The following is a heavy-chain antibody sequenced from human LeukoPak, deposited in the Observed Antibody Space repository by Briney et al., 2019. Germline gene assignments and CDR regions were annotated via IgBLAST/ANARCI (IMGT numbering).Heavy chain of an antibody. CDR3: ARDPGGLRYFDWSQFSFDI. CDR1: GYTFTSYG. V-gene: IGHV1-18*01. D-gene: IGHD3-9*01. J-gene: IGHJ3*02. Sequence: ASVKVSCKASGYTFTSYGISWVRQAPGQGLEWMGWISAYNGNTNYAQKLQGRVTMTTDTSTSTAYMELRSLRSDDTAVYYCARDPGGLRYFDWSQFSFDIWGQGTMVTVSS. CDR2: ISAYNGNT.